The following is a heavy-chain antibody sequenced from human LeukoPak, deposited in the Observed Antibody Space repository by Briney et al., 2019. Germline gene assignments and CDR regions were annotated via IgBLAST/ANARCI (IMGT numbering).Heavy chain of an antibody. D-gene: IGHD3-3*01. J-gene: IGHJ4*02. CDR3: ARLYYDFWSGYFFDY. CDR2: IYYSGST. CDR1: GGSISSINYY. V-gene: IGHV4-39*07. Sequence: PSETLSLTCTVSGGSISSINYYWGWIRQPPGKGLEWIGSIYYSGSTYYNPSLKSRFTISVDTSKNQFSLKENSVTAADTAVYYCARLYYDFWSGYFFDYWGQGTLVTVSS.